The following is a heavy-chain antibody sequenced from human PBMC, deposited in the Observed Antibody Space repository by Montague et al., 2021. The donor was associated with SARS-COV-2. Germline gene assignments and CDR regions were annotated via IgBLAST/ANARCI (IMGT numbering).Heavy chain of an antibody. CDR3: ARVRYSGSGTAVGMDV. CDR2: INHSGST. Sequence: SETLSLTCAVYGGSFSGSYWSWIRQPPGKGLEWIGEINHSGSTNSNPSLKSRVTISVDTSKNQFSLKLSSVTAADTAVYYCARVRYSGSGTAVGMDVWGQGTTVTVSS. J-gene: IGHJ6*02. CDR1: GGSFSGSY. V-gene: IGHV4-34*01. D-gene: IGHD3-10*01.